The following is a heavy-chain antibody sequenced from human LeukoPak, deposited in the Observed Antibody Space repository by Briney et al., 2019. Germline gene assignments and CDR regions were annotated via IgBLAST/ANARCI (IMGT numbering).Heavy chain of an antibody. V-gene: IGHV1-69*13. J-gene: IGHJ5*02. Sequence: SVKVSCKASGGTFSSYALSWVRQAPGQGLEWMGGIIPIFGAPNYAQSFQGRVTITADESTSTVYMELRSLRFEDTAMYYCARDQGNGYYINWFDPWGQGTLVTVSS. CDR2: IIPIFGAP. CDR1: GGTFSSYA. D-gene: IGHD3-22*01. CDR3: ARDQGNGYYINWFDP.